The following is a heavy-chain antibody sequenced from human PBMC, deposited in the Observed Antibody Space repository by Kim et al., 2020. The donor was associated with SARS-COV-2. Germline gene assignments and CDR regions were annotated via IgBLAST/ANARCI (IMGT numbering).Heavy chain of an antibody. Sequence: GGSLRLSCAASGFAFDTFGMTWVRQAPGKGPVWVSRISSTTPHTLYTDSMTVWFTISRDKSKNMEPLQLISLRVEDTAADYCVRGPGRGVVRSRFFD. D-gene: IGHD3-10*01. CDR3: VRGPGRGVVRSRFFD. J-gene: IGHJ4*01. CDR1: GFAFDTFG. CDR2: ISSTTPHT. V-gene: IGHV3-23*05.